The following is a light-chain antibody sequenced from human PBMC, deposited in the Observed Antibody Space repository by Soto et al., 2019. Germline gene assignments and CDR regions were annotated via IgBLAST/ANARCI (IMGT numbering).Light chain of an antibody. V-gene: IGLV2-14*03. J-gene: IGLJ2*01. Sequence: QSALTQPASVSGSPGQSITISCTGTSSDVGGYDYVSWYQQHPGKAPRLMIYDVNNRPSGVSNRFSGSKSGNTAPLTISGLQAEDEADYYCNSYSTSSTPLVFGGGTKLTVL. CDR1: SSDVGGYDY. CDR3: NSYSTSSTPLV. CDR2: DVN.